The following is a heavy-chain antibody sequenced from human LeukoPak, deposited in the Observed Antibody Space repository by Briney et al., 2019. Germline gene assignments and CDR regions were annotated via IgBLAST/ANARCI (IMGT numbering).Heavy chain of an antibody. J-gene: IGHJ3*02. CDR1: EFTFSSYG. CDR3: AKDDSSSWYDAFDI. Sequence: PGGTLRLSCAASEFTFSSYGMSWVRQAPGKGLEWVSSISGSGGSTYYADSVKGRFTISRDNSKNTLYLQMSSLRAEDTAVYYCAKDDSSSWYDAFDIWGQGTMVTVSS. CDR2: ISGSGGST. V-gene: IGHV3-23*01. D-gene: IGHD6-13*01.